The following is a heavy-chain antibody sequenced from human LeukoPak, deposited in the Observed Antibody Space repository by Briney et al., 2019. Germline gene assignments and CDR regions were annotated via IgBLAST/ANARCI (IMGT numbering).Heavy chain of an antibody. CDR2: IKQDGSEK. J-gene: IGHJ4*02. Sequence: GGSLRLSCAASGFTFSSYWMSWVRQAPGKGLEWVANIKQDGSEKYYVDSVKGRFTISRDNAKNSLYLQMNSLRAEDTAVYYCARSSVVVVPAAILDRLFFRGGGYFDYWGQGTLVTVSS. CDR1: GFTFSSYW. D-gene: IGHD2-2*02. V-gene: IGHV3-7*01. CDR3: ARSSVVVVPAAILDRLFFRGGGYFDY.